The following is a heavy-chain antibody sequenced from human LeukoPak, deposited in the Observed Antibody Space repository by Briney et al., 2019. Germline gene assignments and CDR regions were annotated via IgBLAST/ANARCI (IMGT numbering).Heavy chain of an antibody. CDR1: GGTFSSYA. D-gene: IGHD1-26*01. CDR2: IIPIFGTA. J-gene: IGHJ4*02. Sequence: SVKVSCKASGGTFSSYAISWVRQAPGQGLEWMGGIIPIFGTANYAQKFQGRVTITADESTSTAYMELSSLRSEDTAVYYCANGPTKSKWELAIDYWGQGTLVTVSS. V-gene: IGHV1-69*01. CDR3: ANGPTKSKWELAIDY.